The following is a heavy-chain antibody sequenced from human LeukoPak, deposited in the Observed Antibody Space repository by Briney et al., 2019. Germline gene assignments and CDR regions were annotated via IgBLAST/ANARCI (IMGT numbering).Heavy chain of an antibody. CDR3: ARGSSSSADY. Sequence: SQTLSLTCTDSGGSISSGSYYWSWIRQPAGKGLEWIGRICTSGSTNYNPSLKSRVTISVDTSKNQFSLKLSSVTAADTAVYYCARGSSSSADYWGQGTLVTVSS. D-gene: IGHD6-6*01. CDR1: GGSISSGSYY. J-gene: IGHJ4*02. V-gene: IGHV4-61*02. CDR2: ICTSGST.